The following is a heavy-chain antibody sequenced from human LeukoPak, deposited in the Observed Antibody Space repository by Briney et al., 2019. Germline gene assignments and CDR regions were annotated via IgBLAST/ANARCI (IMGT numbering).Heavy chain of an antibody. V-gene: IGHV4-31*03. J-gene: IGHJ4*02. CDR2: IYYSGST. CDR1: GGSISSGGYY. CDR3: ARERAAAQLVTFFDY. D-gene: IGHD6-6*01. Sequence: SQTLSLTCTVSGGSISSGGYYWSWIRQHPGTGLEWIGYIYYSGSTYCNPSLKSRVTISVDTSKNQFSLKLSSVTAADTAVYYCARERAAAQLVTFFDYWGQGTLVTVSS.